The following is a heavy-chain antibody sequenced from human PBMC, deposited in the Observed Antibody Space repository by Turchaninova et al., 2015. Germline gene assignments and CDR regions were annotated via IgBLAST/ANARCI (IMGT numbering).Heavy chain of an antibody. CDR2: INHSGST. J-gene: IGHJ4*02. CDR1: GGPFSGYY. D-gene: IGHD1-14*01. CDR3: ARPALSGP. Sequence: QVQLQQWGAGLLKPSETLSLTCAVYGGPFSGYYWSWIRQSPGKGLEWIGEINHSGSTNYNPSLKSRVAISVDTSKNQCSLKLNSVTAADTAVYYCARPALSGPWGQGTLVTVSS. V-gene: IGHV4-34*01.